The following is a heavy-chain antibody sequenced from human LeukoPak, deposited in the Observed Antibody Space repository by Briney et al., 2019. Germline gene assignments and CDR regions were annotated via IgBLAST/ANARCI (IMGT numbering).Heavy chain of an antibody. D-gene: IGHD6-13*01. CDR2: ISSSSSYT. Sequence: PGGSLRLSCAASGFTFSDYYMSWIRQAPGKGLEWVSYISSSSSYTNYADSVKGRFTISRDNAKNSLYLQMNSLRAEDTAVYYCAREGYSSSWQEFDYWGQGTLVTVSS. CDR3: AREGYSSSWQEFDY. J-gene: IGHJ4*02. V-gene: IGHV3-11*05. CDR1: GFTFSDYY.